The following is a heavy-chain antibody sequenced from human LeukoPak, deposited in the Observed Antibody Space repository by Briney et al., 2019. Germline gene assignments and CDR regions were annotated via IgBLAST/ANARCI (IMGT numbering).Heavy chain of an antibody. V-gene: IGHV3-23*01. CDR1: GFTFSRNA. CDR2: ISASGGST. Sequence: GGSLRLXCATSGFTFSRNAMSWVRKAPGKGLEWVSSISASGGSTNYADSVKGRFTISRDNSKNTVYLQMNSLRAEDTVVYYCAKVMKGSERLTMVRGVIIKTAGLYYMDVWGKGTTVTVSS. D-gene: IGHD3-10*01. J-gene: IGHJ6*03. CDR3: AKVMKGSERLTMVRGVIIKTAGLYYMDV.